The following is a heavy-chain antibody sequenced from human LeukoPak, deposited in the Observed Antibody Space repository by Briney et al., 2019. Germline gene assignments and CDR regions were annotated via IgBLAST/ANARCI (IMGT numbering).Heavy chain of an antibody. CDR3: ARDRIRGRGPPLFDF. D-gene: IGHD2-21*01. CDR2: ISSSSSYI. V-gene: IGHV3-21*01. CDR1: GFTFSSYS. Sequence: GGSLRLSCAASGFTFSSYSMNWVRQAPGKGLEWVSSISSSSSYIYYADSVKGRFTISRDNAKNSLYPQMNSLRAEDTAIYYCARDRIRGRGPPLFDFWGQGTLVSVSS. J-gene: IGHJ5*01.